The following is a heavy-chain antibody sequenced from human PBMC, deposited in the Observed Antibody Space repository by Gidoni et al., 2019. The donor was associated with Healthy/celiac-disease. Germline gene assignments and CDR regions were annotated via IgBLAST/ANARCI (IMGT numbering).Heavy chain of an antibody. Sequence: QVQLHVSALGLVKPSETLSLTCTVSGGSISSYYWSWFRQPPVKGLEWIGYIYYSGSNNDNPSLKSRVTISVDTSKNQFSLKRSTVAAADTAVYYCARKEGTRDAFDIWGQGTMVTVSS. J-gene: IGHJ3*02. CDR3: ARKEGTRDAFDI. CDR2: IYYSGSN. V-gene: IGHV4-59*01. CDR1: GGSISSYY.